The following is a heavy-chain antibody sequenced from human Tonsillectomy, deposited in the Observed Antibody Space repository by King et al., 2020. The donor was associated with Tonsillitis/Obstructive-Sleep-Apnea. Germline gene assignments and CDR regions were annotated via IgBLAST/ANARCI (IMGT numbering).Heavy chain of an antibody. CDR2: IRSEVNYHAK. Sequence: DVQLVESGGGLVQPGGSLKLSCAASGLNFNESAIRWVRQSPGKGLEWFGRIRSEVNYHAKGYAVSVKGRFTISRDDSKSTAYLNMNSLKTEDTAVYYCTCFSINGNSDNWGQGTLVTVSS. J-gene: IGHJ4*02. CDR3: TCFSINGNSDN. V-gene: IGHV3-73*02. D-gene: IGHD4-23*01. CDR1: GLNFNESA.